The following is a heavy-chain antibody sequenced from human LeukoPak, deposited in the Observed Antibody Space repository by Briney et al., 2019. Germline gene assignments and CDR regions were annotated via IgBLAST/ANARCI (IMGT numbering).Heavy chain of an antibody. CDR2: LTDSGDAT. CDR1: GFTFSHYA. CDR3: ARGYSHNSGGWLDP. V-gene: IGHV3-23*01. J-gene: IGHJ5*02. Sequence: GGSLRLSCAVSGFTFSHYAMSCVRQAPGTGLEWVGSLTDSGDATYYADSVKGRLTISRDNSNSTLYLHISGLRDEDTAVYYCARGYSHNSGGWLDPWGQGTLVTVSS. D-gene: IGHD5-12*01.